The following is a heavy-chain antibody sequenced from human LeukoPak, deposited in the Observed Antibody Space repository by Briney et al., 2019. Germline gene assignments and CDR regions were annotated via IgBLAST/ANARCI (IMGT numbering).Heavy chain of an antibody. V-gene: IGHV4-34*01. CDR2: INHSGST. J-gene: IGHJ5*02. CDR3: ARFQTRIAAAATHWFDP. CDR1: GGSFSGYY. D-gene: IGHD6-13*01. Sequence: SETLSLTCAVYGGSFSGYYWSWIRQPPGKGLEWIGEINHSGSTNYNPSLKSRVTISVDTSKNQFSLKLSSVTAADTAVYYGARFQTRIAAAATHWFDPWGQGTLVTVSS.